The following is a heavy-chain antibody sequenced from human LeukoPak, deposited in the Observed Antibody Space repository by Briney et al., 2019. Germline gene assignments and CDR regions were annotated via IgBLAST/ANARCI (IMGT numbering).Heavy chain of an antibody. V-gene: IGHV4-31*03. CDR2: IYYTGST. Sequence: PSETLSLTCTVSGDSINTGGYYWNWIRQHPGKGLEWIGYIYYTGSTYYNPSLKSRPAISLDTSKNRFSLRLSSMTAADTAVYYCARDPTPGMYYFDYWGQGNLVTVSS. CDR3: ARDPTPGMYYFDY. D-gene: IGHD4-11*01. J-gene: IGHJ4*02. CDR1: GDSINTGGYY.